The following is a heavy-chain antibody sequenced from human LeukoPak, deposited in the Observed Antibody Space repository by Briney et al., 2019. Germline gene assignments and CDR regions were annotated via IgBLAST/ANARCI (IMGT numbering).Heavy chain of an antibody. CDR1: GGTFSSYA. CDR3: ARSDDFWSGYYQPLYYYYGMDV. D-gene: IGHD3-3*01. Sequence: SVKVSCKASGGTFSSYAISWVRQAPGQGLEWMGGIILIFGTANYAQKFQGRVTITADESTSTAYMELSSLRSEDTAVYYCARSDDFWSGYYQPLYYYYGMDVWGQGTTVTVSS. J-gene: IGHJ6*02. CDR2: IILIFGTA. V-gene: IGHV1-69*13.